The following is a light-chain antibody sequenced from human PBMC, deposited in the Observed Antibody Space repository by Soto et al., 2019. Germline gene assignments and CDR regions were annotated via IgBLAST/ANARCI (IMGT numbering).Light chain of an antibody. CDR3: SSYTSSSTLVV. CDR2: EVS. CDR1: SSDVGGYNY. Sequence: QPVLTQPASVSGSPGQSITISCTGTSSDVGGYNYVFWYQHHPGKAPKLIIYEVSNRPSGVSNRFSGSKSDNTASLTISGLQAEDEADYYCSSYTSSSTLVVFGGGTKVTVL. V-gene: IGLV2-14*01. J-gene: IGLJ3*02.